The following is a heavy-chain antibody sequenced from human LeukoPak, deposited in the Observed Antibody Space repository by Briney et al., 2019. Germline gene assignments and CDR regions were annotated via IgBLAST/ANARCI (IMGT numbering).Heavy chain of an antibody. CDR3: ARGHSSGWYGYYFDY. V-gene: IGHV3-64*01. CDR1: GFTFSSYA. J-gene: IGHJ4*02. D-gene: IGHD6-19*01. CDR2: ISSNGGST. Sequence: GGSLRLSCAASGFTFSSYAMHWVRQAPGKGLEYVSAISSNGGSTYYANSVKGRFTISRDNSKNTLYLQMGSLRAEDMAVYYCARGHSSGWYGYYFDYWGQGTLVTVSS.